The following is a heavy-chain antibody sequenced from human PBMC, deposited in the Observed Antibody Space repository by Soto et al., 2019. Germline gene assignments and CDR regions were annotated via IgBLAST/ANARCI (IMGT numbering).Heavy chain of an antibody. CDR3: ARDPFIAVTASSYYYGLAL. J-gene: IGHJ6*02. CDR2: ISGSGAKT. V-gene: IGHV3-23*01. D-gene: IGHD6-19*01. Sequence: PGGSLRLSCVASGVTFSNHAMTWFRQAPGKGLEWVSAISGSGAKTYYADSVKGRFTISRDNSKNTLYLEMNSLRAEDTAVYYCARDPFIAVTASSYYYGLALRGPLPTATLSS. CDR1: GVTFSNHA.